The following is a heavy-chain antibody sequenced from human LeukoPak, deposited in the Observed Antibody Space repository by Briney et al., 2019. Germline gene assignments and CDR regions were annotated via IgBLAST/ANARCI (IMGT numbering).Heavy chain of an antibody. D-gene: IGHD3-3*01. CDR3: ARTSHTIFGVADLDYYFGY. V-gene: IGHV1-18*01. CDR2: ISAYNGNT. CDR1: GYTFTSYG. J-gene: IGHJ4*02. Sequence: GASVKVSCKASGYTFTSYGISWVRQAPGQGLEWMGWISAYNGNTNYAQKLQGRVTMTTDTSTSTAYMELRSLRSDDTAVYYCARTSHTIFGVADLDYYFGYWGQGTLVTVSS.